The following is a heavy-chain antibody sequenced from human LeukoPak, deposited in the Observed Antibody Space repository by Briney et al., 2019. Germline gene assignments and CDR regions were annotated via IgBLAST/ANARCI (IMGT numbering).Heavy chain of an antibody. CDR1: GGSFSGYY. J-gene: IGHJ4*02. CDR2: INHSGST. Sequence: SETLSLTCAVYGGSFSGYYWSWIRQPPGKGLEWIGEINHSGSTNYNPSLKSRVTMSVDTSKNQFSLKLSSVTAADTAVYYCARERYYDSSGYDYWGQGTLVTVSS. D-gene: IGHD3-22*01. V-gene: IGHV4-34*01. CDR3: ARERYYDSSGYDY.